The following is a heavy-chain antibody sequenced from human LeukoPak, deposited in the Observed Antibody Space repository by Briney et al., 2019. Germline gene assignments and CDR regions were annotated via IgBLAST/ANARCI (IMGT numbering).Heavy chain of an antibody. CDR2: INHSGST. CDR1: GGSFSGYY. Sequence: KPSETLSLTCAVYGGSFSGYYWSWIRQPPGKGLEWIGEINHSGSTNYNPSLKSRVTISVDTSKNQFSLKLSSVTAADTAVYYCARDVVGYYGSGSYRPWGQGTLVTVSS. CDR3: ARDVVGYYGSGSYRP. J-gene: IGHJ4*02. D-gene: IGHD3-10*01. V-gene: IGHV4-34*01.